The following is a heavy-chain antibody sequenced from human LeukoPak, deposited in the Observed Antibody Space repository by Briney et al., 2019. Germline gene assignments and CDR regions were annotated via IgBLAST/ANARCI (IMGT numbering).Heavy chain of an antibody. CDR1: GYPFTSYG. CDR3: ARDWGRGVQVTNCDYCMDG. D-gene: IGHD4-17*01. CDR2: IRAYNGKT. Sequence: ASGKVSCKASGYPFTSYGISWVSQSPGQGLGWLGWIRAYNGKTEYEQKLQGRVAITTDTSTIPAYMELRSLRSEDTAVQYCARDWGRGVQVTNCDYCMDGWGQGITVTVS. J-gene: IGHJ6*02. V-gene: IGHV1-18*01.